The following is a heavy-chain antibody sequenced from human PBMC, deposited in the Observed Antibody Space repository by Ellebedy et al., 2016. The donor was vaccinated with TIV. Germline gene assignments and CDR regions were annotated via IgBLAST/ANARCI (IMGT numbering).Heavy chain of an antibody. CDR3: ARDERGEGSMIVVVHFDY. D-gene: IGHD3-22*01. J-gene: IGHJ4*02. CDR1: GYTFTSYG. CDR2: ISAYNGNT. Sequence: AASVKVSCKASGYTFTSYGISWVRQAPGQGLEWMGWISAYNGNTNYAQKIQGRVTMTTDTSTSTAYMELRSLRSDDTAVYYCARDERGEGSMIVVVHFDYWGQGTLVTVSS. V-gene: IGHV1-18*01.